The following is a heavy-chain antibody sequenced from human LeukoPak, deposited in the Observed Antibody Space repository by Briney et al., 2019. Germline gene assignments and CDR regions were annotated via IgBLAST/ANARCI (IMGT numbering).Heavy chain of an antibody. Sequence: GGSLRLSCSASGFTFSSYGMHWVRQAPGKGLEWVAVISFDGTKKSYADAVMGRFTISRDNYENALDLQMNSLTGEDTAVYFCARDHVDSSSWSQYFDLWGRGTLVTVSS. CDR3: ARDHVDSSSWSQYFDL. CDR2: ISFDGTKK. J-gene: IGHJ2*01. D-gene: IGHD6-13*01. V-gene: IGHV3-30*03. CDR1: GFTFSSYG.